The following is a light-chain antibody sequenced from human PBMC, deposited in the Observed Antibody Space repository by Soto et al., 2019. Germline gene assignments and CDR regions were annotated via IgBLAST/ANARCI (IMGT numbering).Light chain of an antibody. V-gene: IGLV2-23*01. J-gene: IGLJ1*01. CDR3: CSYAGSSTYV. CDR2: AGS. Sequence: QSALTQPASVSGSPGQSITISCTGTSSDIGSYNLVSWYQQHPGKAPELMIYAGSKRPSGVSNRFSGSNSGNTASLTISGLQAEDEADYYCCSYAGSSTYVFGTGTKVTVL. CDR1: SSDIGSYNL.